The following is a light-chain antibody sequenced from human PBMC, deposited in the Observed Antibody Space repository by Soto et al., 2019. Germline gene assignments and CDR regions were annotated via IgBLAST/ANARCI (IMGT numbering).Light chain of an antibody. J-gene: IGKJ4*01. CDR2: ATS. CDR1: QSVGNN. V-gene: IGKV3-15*01. Sequence: EIVLTQSPATLSVSPGERATLSCRASQSVGNNFAWYQQKPGPAPRLLIFATSTRATGVPARFSGSGSGTEFTLTISSLQSEDFAVYYCQQYGDCPLTFGGGAKVEIQ. CDR3: QQYGDCPLT.